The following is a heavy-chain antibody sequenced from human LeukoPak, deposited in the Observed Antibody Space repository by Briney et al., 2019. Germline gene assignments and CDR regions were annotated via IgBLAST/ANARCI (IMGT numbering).Heavy chain of an antibody. CDR3: AKTTTVTTWYFDL. V-gene: IGHV4-39*01. CDR2: IYYSGST. CDR1: GGSISSSSYY. Sequence: SETLSLTCTVSGGSISSSSYYWGWIRQPPGKGLEWIGSIYYSGSTYYNPSLKSRVTISVDTSKNQFSPKLSSVTAADTAVYYCAKTTTVTTWYFDLWGRGTLVTVSS. D-gene: IGHD4-11*01. J-gene: IGHJ2*01.